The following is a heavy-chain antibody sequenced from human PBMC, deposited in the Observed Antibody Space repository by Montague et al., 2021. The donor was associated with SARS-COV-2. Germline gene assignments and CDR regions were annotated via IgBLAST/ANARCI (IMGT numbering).Heavy chain of an antibody. CDR1: GGFISDSYY. Sequence: SETLSLTCIVSGGFISDSYYWAWIRQAPGKGLEWLGSLYRSGSVYSNPSLKSRVSISVDKSKNHFSLRLTSATAVETAVYYCVRGAEEAHFAMDVWGQGTTVTVSS. CDR2: LYRSGSV. CDR3: VRGAEEAHFAMDV. D-gene: IGHD3-10*01. V-gene: IGHV4-39*02. J-gene: IGHJ6*02.